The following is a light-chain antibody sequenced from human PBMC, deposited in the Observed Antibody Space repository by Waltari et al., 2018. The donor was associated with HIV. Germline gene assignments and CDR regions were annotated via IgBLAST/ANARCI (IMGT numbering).Light chain of an antibody. V-gene: IGLV1-47*01. CDR2: RDN. Sequence: QSVLTPPPSASGTPGQRVTISCSGSNSNIGSNSVYWYQQFPGTAPKLLIYRDNQRPSGVPDRFSGSKSGTSASLAISGLRSEDEADYYCAAWDHSLSARVFGGGTKMTVL. CDR3: AAWDHSLSARV. J-gene: IGLJ3*02. CDR1: NSNIGSNS.